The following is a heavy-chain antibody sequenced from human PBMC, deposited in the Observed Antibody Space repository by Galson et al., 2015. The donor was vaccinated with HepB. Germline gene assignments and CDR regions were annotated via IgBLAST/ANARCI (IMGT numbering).Heavy chain of an antibody. Sequence: SLRLSCAASGFTFSSYGMHWVRQAPGKGLEWVAVIWYDGSNKYYADSVKGRFTISRDNSKNTLYLQMNSLRAEDTAVYYCARDGDTAMVIGWGQGTLVTVSS. D-gene: IGHD5-18*01. J-gene: IGHJ4*02. CDR1: GFTFSSYG. CDR3: ARDGDTAMVIG. V-gene: IGHV3-33*08. CDR2: IWYDGSNK.